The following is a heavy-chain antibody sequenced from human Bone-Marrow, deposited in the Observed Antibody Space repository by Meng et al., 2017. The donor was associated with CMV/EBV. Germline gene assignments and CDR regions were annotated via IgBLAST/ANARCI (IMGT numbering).Heavy chain of an antibody. D-gene: IGHD6-6*01. V-gene: IGHV5-51*01. CDR2: IYPGDSDT. Sequence: SGYSFTSYWIGWVRQMPGKGLEWMGIIYPGDSDTRYSPSFQGQVTISADKSISTAYLQWSSLKASDTAMYYCARHWGSSSSSIYFDYWGQGTLVTVSS. CDR1: GYSFTSYW. CDR3: ARHWGSSSSSIYFDY. J-gene: IGHJ4*02.